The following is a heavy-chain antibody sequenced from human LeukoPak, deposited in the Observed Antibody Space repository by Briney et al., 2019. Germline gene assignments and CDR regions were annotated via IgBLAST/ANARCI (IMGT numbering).Heavy chain of an antibody. CDR2: IYHTGSS. V-gene: IGHV4-4*02. CDR3: ARGGTTVAGTFWFDP. J-gene: IGHJ5*02. CDR1: GGSISSSNW. Sequence: PSETLSLTCAVSGGSISSSNWWSWVRQPPGKGLEWIGEIYHTGSSNYNPSLKSRVTISVDKSKSQFSLKLSSVTAADTAVYYCARGGTTVAGTFWFDPWGQGTLVTVSS. D-gene: IGHD6-19*01.